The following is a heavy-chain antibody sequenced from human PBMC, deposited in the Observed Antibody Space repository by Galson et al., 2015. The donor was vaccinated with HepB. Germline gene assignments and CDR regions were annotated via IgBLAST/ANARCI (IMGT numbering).Heavy chain of an antibody. Sequence: SLRLSCAASEFSFSTYAMHWVRQAPGKGLEWVAVISFDGNNKYYADSVKGRFTISRDNFKKTLYLQMNSLRAEDTAVYYCASDLGDRYNYYWFFDLWGRGTLVTVSS. CDR2: ISFDGNNK. J-gene: IGHJ2*01. CDR1: EFSFSTYA. D-gene: IGHD5-24*01. V-gene: IGHV3-30-3*01. CDR3: ASDLGDRYNYYWFFDL.